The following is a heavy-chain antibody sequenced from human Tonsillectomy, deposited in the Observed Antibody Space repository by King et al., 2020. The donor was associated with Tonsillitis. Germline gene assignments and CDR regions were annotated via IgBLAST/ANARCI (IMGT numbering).Heavy chain of an antibody. CDR1: GFTFSRYA. V-gene: IGHV3-30*01. CDR2: ISYDGSNK. D-gene: IGHD5-24*01. J-gene: IGHJ6*03. CDR3: ARDLRAPHYYNYMDV. Sequence: VQLVESGGGVVQPGRSLRLSCAASGFTFSRYAMHWVRQAPGKGLEWVAVISYDGSNKYYAVSVKGRFTISRDNSKNTLYLQMNSLRAEDTAVYYCARDLRAPHYYNYMDVWGKGTTVTVSS.